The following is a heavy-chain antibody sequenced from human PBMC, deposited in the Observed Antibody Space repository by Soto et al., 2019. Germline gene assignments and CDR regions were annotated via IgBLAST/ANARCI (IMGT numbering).Heavy chain of an antibody. CDR1: GFTFSRYG. V-gene: IGHV3-33*01. CDR3: ARVPYSSSYYFDY. J-gene: IGHJ4*02. CDR2: IWYDGSNK. D-gene: IGHD6-6*01. Sequence: GGSLRLSCAASGFTFSRYGMHWVRQAPGKGLEWVAVIWYDGSNKYYADSVKGRFTISRDNSKNTLYLQMNSLRAEDTAVYYCARVPYSSSYYFDYWGQGTLVNVSS.